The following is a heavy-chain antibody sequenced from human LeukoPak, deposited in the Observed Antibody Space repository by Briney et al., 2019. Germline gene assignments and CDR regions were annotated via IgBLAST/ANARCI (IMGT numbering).Heavy chain of an antibody. Sequence: GRSLRLSCAASGFTFDDYAMHWVRQAPGKGLEWVSGISWNSGSIGYADSMKGRFTISRDNAKSSLYLQMNSLRAEDTALYYCANDTRGFLPTFDPWGQGTLVTVSS. J-gene: IGHJ5*02. CDR2: ISWNSGSI. D-gene: IGHD2/OR15-2a*01. V-gene: IGHV3-9*01. CDR3: ANDTRGFLPTFDP. CDR1: GFTFDDYA.